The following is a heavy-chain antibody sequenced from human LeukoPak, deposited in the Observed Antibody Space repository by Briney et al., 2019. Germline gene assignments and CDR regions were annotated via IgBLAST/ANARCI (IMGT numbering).Heavy chain of an antibody. CDR2: INSDGSST. J-gene: IGHJ4*02. V-gene: IGHV3-74*01. CDR3: AKATYYYGSGASEYFDY. Sequence: GGSLRLSCAASGFTFSSYWMHWVRQAPGQGLVWVSRINSDGSSTSYADSVKGRFTISRDNSKNTLYLQMNSLRADDTAVYYCAKATYYYGSGASEYFDYWGLGILVTVSS. CDR1: GFTFSSYW. D-gene: IGHD3-10*01.